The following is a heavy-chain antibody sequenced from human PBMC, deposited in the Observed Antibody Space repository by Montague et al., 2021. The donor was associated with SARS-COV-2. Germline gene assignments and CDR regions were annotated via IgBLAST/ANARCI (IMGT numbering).Heavy chain of an antibody. Sequence: SETLSLTCTVSGGSISSYYWSWIRQPPGKGLEWIGYIYYSGSTNYNPSLKSRVTISVDTSKNQFSLKLSSVTAVDTAVYYCARGPQEYRITMIVVEYWYFDLWGRGTLVTVSS. D-gene: IGHD3-22*01. V-gene: IGHV4-59*01. CDR2: IYYSGST. CDR3: ARGPQEYRITMIVVEYWYFDL. J-gene: IGHJ2*01. CDR1: GGSISSYY.